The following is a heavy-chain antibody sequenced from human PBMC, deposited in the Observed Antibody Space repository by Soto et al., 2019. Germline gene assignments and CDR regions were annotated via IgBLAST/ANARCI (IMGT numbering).Heavy chain of an antibody. Sequence: PSETLSLTCTVTDYSISSVYYWGWIRQPPGKGLEWIGSINHRGAAYYNPSLQSRVIISVDTSKKNFSLRLSSVTAADTAVYYCERSVAVAGTGWFDXWGQGALVTVSX. D-gene: IGHD6-19*01. CDR1: DYSISSVYY. CDR2: INHRGAA. CDR3: ERSVAVAGTGWFDX. V-gene: IGHV4-38-2*02. J-gene: IGHJ5*01.